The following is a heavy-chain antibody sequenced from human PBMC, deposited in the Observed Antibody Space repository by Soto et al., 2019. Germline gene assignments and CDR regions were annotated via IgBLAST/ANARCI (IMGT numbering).Heavy chain of an antibody. CDR3: ARLITPRVLDS. Sequence: EVQLVESGGGLVQPGGALRLSCAASGFTFSNYWMSWVRQAPGKGLEWVANMKQDGSEKDYVGSVKRRFTISRDNATNSRSLQMNSLTTADTAVYYCARLITPRVLDSWGQGTLVTVSS. CDR1: GFTFSNYW. D-gene: IGHD1-20*01. V-gene: IGHV3-7*05. J-gene: IGHJ4*02. CDR2: MKQDGSEK.